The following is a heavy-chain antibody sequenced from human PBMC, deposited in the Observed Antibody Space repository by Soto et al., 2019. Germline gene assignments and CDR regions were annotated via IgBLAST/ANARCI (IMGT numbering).Heavy chain of an antibody. D-gene: IGHD3-3*01. Sequence: QVQLVQSGAEVKKPGASVKVSCKASGYAFTSYDITWVRQATGQGLEWMGWMNPTSGNTGYAQKFQGGSTLTRNTSLSTAYMELSSLRSEGTAVYYCAREKSGYYDYWGQGTLVTVSS. J-gene: IGHJ4*02. CDR3: AREKSGYYDY. CDR2: MNPTSGNT. V-gene: IGHV1-8*01. CDR1: GYAFTSYD.